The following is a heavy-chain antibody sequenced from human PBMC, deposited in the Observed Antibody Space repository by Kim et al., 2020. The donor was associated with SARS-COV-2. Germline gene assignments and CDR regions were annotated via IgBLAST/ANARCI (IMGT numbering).Heavy chain of an antibody. CDR3: ARWYSSSWYELYYFDY. Sequence: SLKSRVTISVDTSKNQFSLMLSSVAAADTAVYYCARWYSSSWYELYYFDYWGQGTLVTVSS. V-gene: IGHV4-34*01. D-gene: IGHD6-13*01. J-gene: IGHJ4*02.